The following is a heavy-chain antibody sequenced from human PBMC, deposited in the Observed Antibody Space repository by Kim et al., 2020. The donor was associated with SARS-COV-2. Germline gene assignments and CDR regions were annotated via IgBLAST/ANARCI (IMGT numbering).Heavy chain of an antibody. Sequence: SVKVSCKASGFTFTSSAVQWVRQARGQRLEWIGWIVVGSGNTNYAQKFQERVTITRDMSTSTAYMELSSLRSEDTAVYYCAAGTPTPEDLWGLGYYYYGMDVWGQWTTVTVSS. D-gene: IGHD1-26*01. CDR1: GFTFTSSA. CDR3: AAGTPTPEDLWGLGYYYYGMDV. CDR2: IVVGSGNT. V-gene: IGHV1-58*01. J-gene: IGHJ6*02.